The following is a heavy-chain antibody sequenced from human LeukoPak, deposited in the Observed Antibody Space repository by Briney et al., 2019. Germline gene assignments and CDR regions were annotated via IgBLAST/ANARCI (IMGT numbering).Heavy chain of an antibody. CDR1: GITFSSHW. D-gene: IGHD3-16*01. CDR3: ARGTLRFFAR. V-gene: IGHV3-7*04. J-gene: IGHJ5*02. CDR2: IKQDGSEK. Sequence: GGSLRLSCAASGITFSSHWMSWVRQALGKGLEWVANIKQDGSEKYYVDSVKGRFTISRDNAKNSLYLQMNSLRAEDTAVYYCARGTLRFFARWGQGTLVTVSS.